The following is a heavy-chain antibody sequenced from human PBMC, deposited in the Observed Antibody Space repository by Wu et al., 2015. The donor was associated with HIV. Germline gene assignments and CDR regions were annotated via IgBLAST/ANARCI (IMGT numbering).Heavy chain of an antibody. CDR2: IIPMFATA. Sequence: QVQLVQSGAEVKKPGSSVKVSCKASGGTFSNYVISWVRQAPGQGLEWMGGIIPMFATANYAQKFEGRVTITTDESTSTAYMELRSLRSEDTAVYYCDENHSTGRIIMYSSGYYPMAHRHYYAMDVVGTKGPRSPSP. J-gene: IGHJ6*02. D-gene: IGHD3-22*01. CDR1: GGTFSNYV. CDR3: DENHSTGRIIMYSSGYYPMAHRHYYAMDV. V-gene: IGHV1-69*05.